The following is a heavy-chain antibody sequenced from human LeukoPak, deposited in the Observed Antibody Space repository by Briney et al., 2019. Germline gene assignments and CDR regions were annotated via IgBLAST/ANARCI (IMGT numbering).Heavy chain of an antibody. CDR2: IYYSGST. J-gene: IGHJ6*03. CDR1: GGSIRGYY. CDR3: AVGATHYYMDV. V-gene: IGHV4-59*08. Sequence: SESLSLTCTVSGGSIRGYYWSWVRQPPGKGLEWIAYIYYSGSTNYKPSLKSRVTISLDTSKNQFSLKLRSVTAADTAVYYCAVGATHYYMDVWGKGTTVTVSS. D-gene: IGHD3-16*01.